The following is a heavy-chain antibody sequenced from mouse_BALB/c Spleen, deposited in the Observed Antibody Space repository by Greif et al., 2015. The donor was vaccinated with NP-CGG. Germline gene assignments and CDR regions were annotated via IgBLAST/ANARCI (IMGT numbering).Heavy chain of an antibody. J-gene: IGHJ3*01. CDR1: GFTFSSYA. V-gene: IGHV5-9-3*01. CDR3: ARRTTGFAY. D-gene: IGHD2-12*01. Sequence: DVQLVESGGGLVKPGGSLKLSCAASGFTFSSYAMSWVRQTPEKRLEWVATISSGGSYTYYPDSVKGRFAISRDNAKNTLYLQMSSLRSEDTAMYYCARRTTGFAYWGQGTLVTVSA. CDR2: ISSGGSYT.